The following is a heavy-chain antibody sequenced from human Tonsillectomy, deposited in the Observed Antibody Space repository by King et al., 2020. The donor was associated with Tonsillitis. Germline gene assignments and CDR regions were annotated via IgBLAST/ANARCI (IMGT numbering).Heavy chain of an antibody. Sequence: VQLVESGGGLVQPGGSLRLSCAASGFTFSSYFMSWVRQAPGKGLEWVSTVSGSGGTTYYADSVKGRFTISRDNSKNTLYLQMNSLRAEDTAIYYCAKVNYDILSHFDYWGQGTLVTVSS. D-gene: IGHD3-9*01. J-gene: IGHJ4*02. CDR2: VSGSGGTT. CDR1: GFTFSSYF. V-gene: IGHV3-23*04. CDR3: AKVNYDILSHFDY.